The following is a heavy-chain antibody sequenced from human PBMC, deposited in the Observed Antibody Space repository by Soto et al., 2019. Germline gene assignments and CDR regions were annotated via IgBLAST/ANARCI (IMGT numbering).Heavy chain of an antibody. CDR2: IIPMTGTP. V-gene: IGHV1-69*01. Sequence: QVQLVQSGAEVKTPGSSVEVSCKASGGIFSSFSITWVRQVPGHGLEWMGGIIPMTGTPNYAEKFQGRLTLTADASTRTAYLVLSSLKSEDTAVYYCARGPILPGATSWLDPWGQGTVVIVYS. CDR1: GGIFSSFS. J-gene: IGHJ5*02. CDR3: ARGPILPGATSWLDP. D-gene: IGHD2-2*01.